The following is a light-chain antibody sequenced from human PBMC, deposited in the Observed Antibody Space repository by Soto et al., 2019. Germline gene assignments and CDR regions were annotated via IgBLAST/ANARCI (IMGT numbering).Light chain of an antibody. CDR3: QQYNSYSAFT. V-gene: IGKV1-5*01. CDR1: QSISSW. CDR2: DVS. J-gene: IGKJ3*01. Sequence: DIQMTQSPSSLSASVGDRVTITCRASQSISSWLAWYQQKPGKAPKLLIYDVSSLESGVPSRFSGSGSGTEFTLTIRSLQPDDFATYYCQQYNSYSAFTFGPGTKVDIK.